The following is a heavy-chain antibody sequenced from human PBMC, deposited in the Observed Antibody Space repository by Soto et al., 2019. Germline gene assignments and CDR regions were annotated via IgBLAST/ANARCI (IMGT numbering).Heavy chain of an antibody. V-gene: IGHV3-7*03. CDR2: IKQDGSEK. J-gene: IGHJ3*02. CDR1: GFTFSSYW. Sequence: GGSLRLSCAASGFTFSSYWMSWVRQAPGKGLEWVANIKQDGSEKYYVDSVKGRFTISRDNAKNSLYLQMNSLRAEDTAVYYCARGGLKMADAFDIWGRGTMVTVSS. CDR3: ARGGLKMADAFDI.